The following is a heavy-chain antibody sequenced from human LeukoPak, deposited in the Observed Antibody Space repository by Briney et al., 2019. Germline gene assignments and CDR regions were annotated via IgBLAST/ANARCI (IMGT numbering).Heavy chain of an antibody. J-gene: IGHJ4*02. Sequence: GASVKVSCKASGYTFTGYYMHWVRQAPGQGLEWMGWINPNSGGTNYAQKFQGRVTMTRDTSISTAYMELSRLRSDDTAVYYCARDPRGYSGYDQAFDYWGQGTLVTVSS. V-gene: IGHV1-2*02. D-gene: IGHD5-12*01. CDR3: ARDPRGYSGYDQAFDY. CDR1: GYTFTGYY. CDR2: INPNSGGT.